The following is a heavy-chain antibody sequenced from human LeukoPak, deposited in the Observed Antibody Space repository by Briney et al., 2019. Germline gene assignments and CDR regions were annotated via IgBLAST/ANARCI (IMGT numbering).Heavy chain of an antibody. D-gene: IGHD3-10*01. CDR2: INPNSGGT. J-gene: IGHJ3*02. CDR1: GYTFTGYY. CDR3: ARVGITMVRGVKLQDAFDI. V-gene: IGHV1-2*02. Sequence: ASVKVSCKASGYTFTGYYMHWVRQAPGQGLEWMGWINPNSGGTNYAQKFQGRVTMTRDTSISTAYMELSRLRSDDTAVYYCARVGITMVRGVKLQDAFDIWGQGTVVTVSS.